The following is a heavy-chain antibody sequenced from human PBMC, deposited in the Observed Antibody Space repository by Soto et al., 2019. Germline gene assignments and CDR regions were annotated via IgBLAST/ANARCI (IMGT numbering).Heavy chain of an antibody. CDR3: ARGHHSTHYDFWSGYKDNWFDP. CDR1: GGSFSGYY. Sequence: SETLSLTCTVYGGSFSGYYWSWIRQPPEKGLEWIGEINHSGSPNYNPSLKSRVTISVDTSKNQFSLKLSSVTAADTAVYYCARGHHSTHYDFWSGYKDNWFDPWGQGTLVTVSS. CDR2: INHSGSP. V-gene: IGHV4-34*01. D-gene: IGHD3-3*01. J-gene: IGHJ5*02.